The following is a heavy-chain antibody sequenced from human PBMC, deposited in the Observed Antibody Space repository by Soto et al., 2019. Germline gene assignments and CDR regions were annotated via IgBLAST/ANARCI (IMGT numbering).Heavy chain of an antibody. CDR3: ARGLEPPVTAYFDY. CDR2: INHSGST. Sequence: QVQLQQWGAGLLKPSETLSLTCAVYGGSFSGYYWSWIRQPPGKGLEWIGEINHSGSTNYNPSLKSRVTISVDTSKNQFSLKLSSVTAADTAVYYCARGLEPPVTAYFDYWGQGTLVTVSS. D-gene: IGHD2-21*02. J-gene: IGHJ4*02. V-gene: IGHV4-34*01. CDR1: GGSFSGYY.